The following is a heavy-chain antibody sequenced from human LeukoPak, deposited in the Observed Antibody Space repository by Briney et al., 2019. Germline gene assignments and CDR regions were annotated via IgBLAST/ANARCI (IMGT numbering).Heavy chain of an antibody. CDR1: GFTFSSYA. J-gene: IGHJ6*02. CDR2: ISGSGGST. CDR3: AKALRYCSGGSCYDPYYYYGMDV. Sequence: PGGSLRLSCAASGFTFSSYAMSWVRQAPGKGLEWVSAISGSGGSTYYADSVKGRFTISRDNSKNTLYLQMNSLRAEDTAVYYCAKALRYCSGGSCYDPYYYYGMDVWGQGTTVTVSS. V-gene: IGHV3-23*01. D-gene: IGHD2-15*01.